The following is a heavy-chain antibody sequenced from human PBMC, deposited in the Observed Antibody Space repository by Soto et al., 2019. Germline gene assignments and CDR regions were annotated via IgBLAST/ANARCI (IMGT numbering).Heavy chain of an antibody. CDR3: ARRYPPAATNHRNWYFDL. Sequence: QVQLQESGPGLVKPSETLSLTCTVSGGSISSYSWSWIGRPPGKGLEWIGYIYYSGSTNYNTSLKSRVTISEDTSKIQFSLKLSSVTAADTAVYYCARRYPPAATNHRNWYFDLWGRGTLVTVSS. D-gene: IGHD6-25*01. J-gene: IGHJ2*01. CDR2: IYYSGST. V-gene: IGHV4-59*01. CDR1: GGSISSYS.